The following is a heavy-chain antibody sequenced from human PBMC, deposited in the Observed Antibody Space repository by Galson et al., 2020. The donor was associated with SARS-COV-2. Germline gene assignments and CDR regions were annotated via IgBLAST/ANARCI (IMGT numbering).Heavy chain of an antibody. D-gene: IGHD1-1*01. CDR3: AHVLPHAPGNG. Sequence: SGPTLAKPTYTLTLTCTFPGFSLPTSGEGVAWIGQPPRKAMKWLALIYLHDDKRNSPSLKSRLTITKDTSKNQVVLSMTNMDPVDTATYYCAHVLPHAPGNGWGEGTLVTVSS. J-gene: IGHJ4*02. CDR2: IYLHDDK. V-gene: IGHV2-5*01. CDR1: GFSLPTSGEG.